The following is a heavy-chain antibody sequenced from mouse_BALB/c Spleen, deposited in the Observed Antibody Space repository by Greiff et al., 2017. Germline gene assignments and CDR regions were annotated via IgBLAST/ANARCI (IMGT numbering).Heavy chain of an antibody. CDR3: ARLITTVVDIFDD. CDR2: ISSGGSYT. Sequence: EVLLVESGGGLVKPGGSLKLSCAASGFTFSSYAMSWVRQTPEKRLEWVATISSGGSYTYYPDSVKGRFTISRDNAKNTLYLQMSSLRSEDTAMYYCARLITTVVDIFDDWGQGTTLTVSS. D-gene: IGHD1-1*01. V-gene: IGHV5-9-3*01. CDR1: GFTFSSYA. J-gene: IGHJ2*01.